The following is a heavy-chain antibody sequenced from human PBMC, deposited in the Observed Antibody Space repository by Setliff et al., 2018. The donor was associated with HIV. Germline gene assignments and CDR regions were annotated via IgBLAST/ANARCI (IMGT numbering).Heavy chain of an antibody. Sequence: SGGSLRLSCVASGLPFYNYWMTWLRRAPGRGLEWVANIKQDGSDMHYIESVKGQFTIFRDNAKNSVFLQMNSLRAEDTGVYYCATQTGFYNSHWYDYWGQGTMVTVS. CDR1: GLPFYNYW. V-gene: IGHV3-7*01. D-gene: IGHD6-13*01. J-gene: IGHJ4*02. CDR2: IKQDGSDM. CDR3: ATQTGFYNSHWYDY.